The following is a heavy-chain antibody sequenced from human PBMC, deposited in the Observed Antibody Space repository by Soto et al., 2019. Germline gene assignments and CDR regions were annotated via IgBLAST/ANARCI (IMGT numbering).Heavy chain of an antibody. CDR3: AKDQENCSSTSCYGVFYYYGMDV. J-gene: IGHJ6*02. CDR1: GFTFSSYG. CDR2: ISYDGSNK. V-gene: IGHV3-30*18. D-gene: IGHD2-2*01. Sequence: GGSLRLSFAASGFTFSSYGMHWVRQAPGKGLEWVAVISYDGSNKYYADSVKGRFTISRDNSKNTLYLQMNSLRAEDTAVYYCAKDQENCSSTSCYGVFYYYGMDVWGQGTTVTVSS.